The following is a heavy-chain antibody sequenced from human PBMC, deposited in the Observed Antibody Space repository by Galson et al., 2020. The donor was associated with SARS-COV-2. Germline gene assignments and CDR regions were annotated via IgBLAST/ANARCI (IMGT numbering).Heavy chain of an antibody. V-gene: IGHV4-61*01. CDR3: ARYGTSSSWCFEL. CDR1: GDSVSNTFYY. CDR2: VYYSGST. D-gene: IGHD6-6*01. J-gene: IGHJ2*01. Sequence: SETLSLTCTVSGDSVSNTFYYWSWIRQPPGRGLEWIGHVYYSGSTNYNSSLKSRVTISLDTSKNQFSLKLTSVTAADTAVYYCARYGTSSSWCFELWGRGTLVNVSS.